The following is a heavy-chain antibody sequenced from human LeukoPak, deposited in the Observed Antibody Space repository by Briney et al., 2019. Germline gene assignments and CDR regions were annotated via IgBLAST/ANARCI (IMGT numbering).Heavy chain of an antibody. CDR2: IYYSGST. D-gene: IGHD3-3*01. CDR1: GGSISSGGYS. V-gene: IGHV4-30-4*07. CDR3: TKHLRRRFFSKTLGFDP. J-gene: IGHJ5*02. Sequence: PSETLSLTCAVSGGSISSGGYSWSWIRQPPGKGLEWIGYIYYSGSTYYNPSLKSRVSISLDSSKNQFSLKLSSVTAADTAVYYCTKHLRRRFFSKTLGFDPWGQRTLVTVSS.